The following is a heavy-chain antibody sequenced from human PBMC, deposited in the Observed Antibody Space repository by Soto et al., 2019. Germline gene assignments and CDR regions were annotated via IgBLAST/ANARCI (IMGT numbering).Heavy chain of an antibody. V-gene: IGHV1-8*02. J-gene: IGHJ5*02. CDR2: MNPGSGDT. D-gene: IGHD5-18*01. CDR3: ARMESFGSLNWFDP. CDR1: GYTFTNND. Sequence: ASVKVSCKASGYTFTNNDVSWERQATGQGLERMGWMNPGSGDTGYAQKFQGRVTMTRDISIATAYMELNSLTSEDTAIYYCARMESFGSLNWFDPWGQGTLVTVSS.